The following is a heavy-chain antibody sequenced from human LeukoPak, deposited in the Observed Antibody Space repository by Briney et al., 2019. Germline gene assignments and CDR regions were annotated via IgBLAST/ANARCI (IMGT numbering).Heavy chain of an antibody. Sequence: GGSLRLSCAATGFTFSSYGMHWVRQAPGKGLEWVAVISYDGSNKYYADSVKGRFTISRDNSKNTLYLQMNSLRAEDTAVYYCKSGDYWGQGTLVTVSS. CDR3: KSGDY. CDR1: GFTFSSYG. CDR2: ISYDGSNK. V-gene: IGHV3-30*03. J-gene: IGHJ4*02.